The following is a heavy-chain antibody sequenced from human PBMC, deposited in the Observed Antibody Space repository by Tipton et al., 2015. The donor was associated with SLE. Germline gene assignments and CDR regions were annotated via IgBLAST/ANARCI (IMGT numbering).Heavy chain of an antibody. D-gene: IGHD3-3*01. CDR3: ARGNYDFRGRTFDI. CDR2: IYSSGGT. CDR1: GGSFNNYY. Sequence: TLSLTCSVSGGSFNNYYWNWIRQTQGKGLEWLGYIYSSGGTDYNPSLKSRLTISVETSKNQFSLKLTSVTATDTAVYYCARGNYDFRGRTFDIWGQETMVTVSS. J-gene: IGHJ3*02. V-gene: IGHV4-4*08.